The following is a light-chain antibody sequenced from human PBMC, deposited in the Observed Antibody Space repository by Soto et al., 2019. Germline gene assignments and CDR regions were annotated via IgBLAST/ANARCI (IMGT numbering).Light chain of an antibody. V-gene: IGKV1D-12*01. J-gene: IGKJ4*01. Sequence: DIQMTQSPSSVSASVGDRIIITCRASQYISTWLAWYQQKPGEAPKLLIFAASRLHGGVPSRFSGSGSGTDSTLTINNLQPEDFATYYYQQADSFPLSFGGGTKVEVK. CDR1: QYISTW. CDR3: QQADSFPLS. CDR2: AAS.